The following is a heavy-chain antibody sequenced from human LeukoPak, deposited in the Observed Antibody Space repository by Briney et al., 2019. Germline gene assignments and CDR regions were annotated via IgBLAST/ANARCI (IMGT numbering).Heavy chain of an antibody. CDR3: VKDYQVGNSPAFGDY. Sequence: PGGSLRLSCAASGFTFSSYWMSWVRRAPGKGLEWVSGLIENGATTYYADSVKGRFTISRDNSRNTMYLQMNSLRVEDTAVYYCVKDYQVGNSPAFGDYWGQGTLVTISS. CDR1: GFTFSSYW. J-gene: IGHJ4*02. D-gene: IGHD1-26*01. V-gene: IGHV3-23*01. CDR2: LIENGATT.